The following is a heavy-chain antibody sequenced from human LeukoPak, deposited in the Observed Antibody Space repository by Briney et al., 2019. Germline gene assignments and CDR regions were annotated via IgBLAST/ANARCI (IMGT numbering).Heavy chain of an antibody. CDR2: INPSGGST. J-gene: IGHJ1*01. CDR3: ARAHYYYDSSGYYRIRKAEYFQH. V-gene: IGHV1-46*01. CDR1: GYTFTSYY. D-gene: IGHD3-22*01. Sequence: ASVKVSCKASGYTFTSYYMHWVRQAPGQGLEWMGIINPSGGSTSYAQKFQGRVTMTRDMSTSTVYMELSSLRSEDTAVYYCARAHYYYDSSGYYRIRKAEYFQHWGQGTLVTVSS.